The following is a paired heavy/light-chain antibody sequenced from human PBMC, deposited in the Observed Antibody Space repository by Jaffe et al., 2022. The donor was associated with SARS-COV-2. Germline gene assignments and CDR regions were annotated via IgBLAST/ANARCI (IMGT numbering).Light chain of an antibody. V-gene: IGKV1-12*01. J-gene: IGKJ4*01. CDR3: QQANSLPLT. CDR2: GAS. Sequence: DIQMTQSPSSVSASVGDRVTITCRASQDIDNWLAWYQQKPGRAPKLLIHGASTLQSGVPSRFSGSGSGTVFTLTISSLQPEDFATYSCQQANSLPLTFAGGTKVEIK. CDR1: QDIDNW.
Heavy chain of an antibody. J-gene: IGHJ6*02. D-gene: IGHD2-15*01. V-gene: IGHV4-61*02. CDR1: GGSINRGGYF. Sequence: QVQLQESGPGLVKPSQTLSLTCTVSGGSINRGGYFWSWIRQPAGKGLEWIGRIYTSGSTNYNPSLNNRVTISMDTSKNQFSLDLTSVTAADTAVYYCATYCSHNSCSPGGAMDVWGQGTTVTVSS. CDR3: ATYCSHNSCSPGGAMDV. CDR2: IYTSGST.